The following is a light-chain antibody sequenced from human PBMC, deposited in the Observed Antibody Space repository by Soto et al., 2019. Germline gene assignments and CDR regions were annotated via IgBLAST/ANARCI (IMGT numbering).Light chain of an antibody. CDR3: HQRSNRPRWT. Sequence: VLRHSPSAPTLSPGSISTLSCRASQSVSSYLAGYQQKPGQAPRRLINDAANSGTASPARCSGSGAGTDFTLTISSRVPEDVAVYYCHQRSNRPRWTFGQGTKVDI. CDR2: DAA. J-gene: IGKJ1*01. CDR1: QSVSSY. V-gene: IGKV3-11*01.